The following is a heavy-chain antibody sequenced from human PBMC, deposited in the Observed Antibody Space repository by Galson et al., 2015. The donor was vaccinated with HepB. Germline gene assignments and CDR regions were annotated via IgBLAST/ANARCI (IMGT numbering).Heavy chain of an antibody. CDR2: ISSSSSTI. D-gene: IGHD6-19*01. J-gene: IGHJ5*02. CDR1: GFTFSSYS. CDR3: ARDRLAGRLLDWFDP. V-gene: IGHV3-48*01. Sequence: SLRLSCAASGFTFSSYSMNWVRQAPGKGLEWVSYISSSSSTIYYADSVKGRFTISRDNAKNSLYLQMNSLRAEDTAVYYCARDRLAGRLLDWFDPWGQGTLVTVSS.